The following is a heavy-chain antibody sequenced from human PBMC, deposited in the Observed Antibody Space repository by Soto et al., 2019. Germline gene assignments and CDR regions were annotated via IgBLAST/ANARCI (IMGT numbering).Heavy chain of an antibody. V-gene: IGHV4-39*01. D-gene: IGHD3-22*01. CDR3: ARDYDSSGDY. Sequence: QLQLQESGPGLVKPSETLSLTCTVSGGSISTSSYYWGWIRQPPGKGLEWIGSINYSGSTIYNPSLKSRVTISVDTSTTQFSLKLSSVPAAATAVYYCARDYDSSGDYWGQGTLVTVSS. CDR1: GGSISTSSYY. CDR2: INYSGST. J-gene: IGHJ4*02.